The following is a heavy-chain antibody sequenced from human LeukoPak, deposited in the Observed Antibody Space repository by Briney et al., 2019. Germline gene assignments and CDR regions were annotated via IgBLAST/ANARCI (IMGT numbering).Heavy chain of an antibody. Sequence: PGGSLRLSCAASGFTFSSYAMSWVRQAPGKGLEWVSAISGSGGSTYYADSVKGRFTISRDNSKNTLYLQMNSLRAEDTAVYYCSAGDTYYYDSSGYREGVYYFDYGGQGTLGTVSS. V-gene: IGHV3-23*01. J-gene: IGHJ4*02. CDR2: ISGSGGST. D-gene: IGHD3-22*01. CDR1: GFTFSSYA. CDR3: SAGDTYYYDSSGYREGVYYFDY.